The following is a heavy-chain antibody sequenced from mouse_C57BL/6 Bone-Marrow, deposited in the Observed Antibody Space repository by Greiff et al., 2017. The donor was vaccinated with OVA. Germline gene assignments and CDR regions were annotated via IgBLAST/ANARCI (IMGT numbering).Heavy chain of an antibody. V-gene: IGHV1-19*01. CDR1: GYTFTDYY. J-gene: IGHJ3*01. CDR3: AGFTTVVATPY. Sequence: VQLQQSGPVLVKPGASVKMSCKASGYTFTDYYMNWVKQSHGKSLEWIGVINPYNGGTSYNQKFKGKATLTVDKSSSTAYMELNSLTSEDSAVYYCAGFTTVVATPYWGQGTLVTVSA. CDR2: INPYNGGT. D-gene: IGHD1-1*01.